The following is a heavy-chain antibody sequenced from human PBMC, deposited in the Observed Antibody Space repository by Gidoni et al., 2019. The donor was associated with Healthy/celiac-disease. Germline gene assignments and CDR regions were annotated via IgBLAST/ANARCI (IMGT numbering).Heavy chain of an antibody. CDR2: RSYDGSNK. Sequence: QVQLVESGGGVVQSGRSLRLFCAASGFTFSSYGMHWVRQAPGKGLEWVAVRSYDGSNKYYADSVKGRFTISRDNSKNTLYLQMNSLRAEDTAVYYCAKGEGGGSYWDYWGQGTLVTVSS. J-gene: IGHJ4*02. CDR1: GFTFSSYG. CDR3: AKGEGGGSYWDY. V-gene: IGHV3-30*18. D-gene: IGHD1-26*01.